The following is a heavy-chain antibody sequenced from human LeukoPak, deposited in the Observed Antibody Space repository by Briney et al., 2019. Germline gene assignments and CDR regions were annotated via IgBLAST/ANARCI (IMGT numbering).Heavy chain of an antibody. Sequence: GGSLRLSCAASGFTISSYWMNWVRQAPGKGLEWVANIKQDGSEKKYVDSVKGRFTISRDNAKNSLYLQMNNLRAEDTAVYYCARGRPNWYFDFWGRGTLVTVSS. CDR2: IKQDGSEK. D-gene: IGHD6-6*01. V-gene: IGHV3-7*03. J-gene: IGHJ2*01. CDR1: GFTISSYW. CDR3: ARGRPNWYFDF.